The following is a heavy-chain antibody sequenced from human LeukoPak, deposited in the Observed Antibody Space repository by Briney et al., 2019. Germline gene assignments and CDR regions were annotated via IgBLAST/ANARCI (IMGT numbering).Heavy chain of an antibody. V-gene: IGHV1-8*01. D-gene: IGHD3-10*01. CDR1: GHTFTSYD. Sequence: ASVKVSRKASGHTFTSYDINWVRQATGQGLEWMGWMNPNSGNTGYAQKFQGRVTMTRNTSMSTAYMELSSLRSEDTAVYYCARGAYYYGSGSRYYYGMDVWGQGTTVTVSS. CDR3: ARGAYYYGSGSRYYYGMDV. J-gene: IGHJ6*02. CDR2: MNPNSGNT.